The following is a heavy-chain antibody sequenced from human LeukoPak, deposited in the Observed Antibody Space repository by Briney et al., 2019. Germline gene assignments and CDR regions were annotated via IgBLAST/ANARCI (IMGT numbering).Heavy chain of an antibody. V-gene: IGHV1-8*01. D-gene: IGHD2-21*02. CDR2: MNPNSGNT. CDR3: ARLSVLATAIDY. Sequence: ASVKVSCKASGYTFTSYDINWVRQATGQGLEWMGWMNPNSGNTGYAQKFQGRVTMTRNTSISTAYMELSSLRSEDTAVYYCARLSVLATAIDYWGQGTLVTVSS. J-gene: IGHJ4*02. CDR1: GYTFTSYD.